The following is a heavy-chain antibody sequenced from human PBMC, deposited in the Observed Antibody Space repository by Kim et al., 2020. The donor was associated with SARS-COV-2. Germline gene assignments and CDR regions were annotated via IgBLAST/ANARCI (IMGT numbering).Heavy chain of an antibody. V-gene: IGHV3-30*04. CDR1: GFTFSNYL. Sequence: GGSLRLSCAASGFTFSNYLMHWVRQAPGKGPQWLALISSDGINKYYGDSVKGRFTISRDNSQNTLYLQMNNLRSEDTAVYYCAKAPSIGGGYPLASWGQG. CDR3: AKAPSIGGGYPLAS. J-gene: IGHJ5*02. CDR2: ISSDGINK. D-gene: IGHD5-12*01.